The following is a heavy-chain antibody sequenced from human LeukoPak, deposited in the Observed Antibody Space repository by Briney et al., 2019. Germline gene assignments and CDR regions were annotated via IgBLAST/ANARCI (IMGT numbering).Heavy chain of an antibody. CDR3: ATAPPLRYFDWSFDY. D-gene: IGHD3-9*01. CDR1: GYTLTELS. CDR2: FDPEDGET. J-gene: IGHJ4*02. V-gene: IGHV1-24*01. Sequence: GASVKVSCKVSGYTLTELSMHWVRQAPGKGLEWTGGFDPEDGETIYAQKFQGRVTMTEDTSTDTAYMELSSLRSEDTAVYYCATAPPLRYFDWSFDYWGQGTLVTVSS.